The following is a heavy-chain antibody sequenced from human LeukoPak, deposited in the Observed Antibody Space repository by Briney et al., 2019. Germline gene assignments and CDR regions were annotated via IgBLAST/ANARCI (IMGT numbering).Heavy chain of an antibody. D-gene: IGHD5-18*01. CDR1: GCSISSSSYY. V-gene: IGHV4-39*02. J-gene: IGHJ4*02. CDR2: IYYSGST. Sequence: SETLTLTCTVSGCSISSSSYYWGRIRQPPGKGLEWIGSIYYSGSTFYNPSLKSRVTISVDTSKNQFSLKLTSVTAADTAVYYCAREVSSTAMVNYWGQGTLVTVSS. CDR3: AREVSSTAMVNY.